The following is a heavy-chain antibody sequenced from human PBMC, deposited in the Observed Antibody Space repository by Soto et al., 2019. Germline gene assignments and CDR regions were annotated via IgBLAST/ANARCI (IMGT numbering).Heavy chain of an antibody. CDR3: ARAGSGDTAMVTAGMDV. V-gene: IGHV3-30-3*01. CDR2: ISYDGSNK. CDR1: GFTFSSYA. Sequence: GGSLRLSCAASGFTFSSYAMHWVRQAPGKGLEWVAVISYDGSNKYYADSVKGRFTISRDNSKNTLYLQMNSLRAEDTAVYYCARAGSGDTAMVTAGMDVWGQGTTVTVSS. J-gene: IGHJ6*02. D-gene: IGHD5-18*01.